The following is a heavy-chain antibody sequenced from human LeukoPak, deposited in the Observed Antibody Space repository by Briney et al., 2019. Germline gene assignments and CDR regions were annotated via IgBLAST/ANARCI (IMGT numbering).Heavy chain of an antibody. Sequence: GGSLRLSCAASGFTFSSYGMHWVRQAPGKGLEWVAVISYDGSNKYYADSVKGRLTISRDNSKNTLYLQMNSLRAEDTAVYYCAKAPGRSYLDYWGQGTLVTVSS. V-gene: IGHV3-30*18. CDR1: GFTFSSYG. D-gene: IGHD3-16*02. CDR3: AKAPGRSYLDY. J-gene: IGHJ4*02. CDR2: ISYDGSNK.